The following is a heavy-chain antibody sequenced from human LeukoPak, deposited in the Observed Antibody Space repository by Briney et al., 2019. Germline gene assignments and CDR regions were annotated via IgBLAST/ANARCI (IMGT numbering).Heavy chain of an antibody. CDR3: ARGAD. V-gene: IGHV4-39*07. J-gene: IGHJ4*02. CDR2: IYYSGST. Sequence: SETPSPTRTVSGGSISSSSYYWGWIRPPPGKGLEWIGSIYYSGSTYYNPSLKSRVIISVDTSKNQFSLKLSSVTAADTAVYYCARGADWGQGTLVTVSS. D-gene: IGHD6-13*01. CDR1: GGSISSSSYY.